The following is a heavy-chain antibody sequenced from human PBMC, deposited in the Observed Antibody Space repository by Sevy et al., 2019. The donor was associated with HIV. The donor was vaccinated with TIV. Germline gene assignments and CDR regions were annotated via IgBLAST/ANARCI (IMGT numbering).Heavy chain of an antibody. Sequence: GGSLRLSCAASGFTFSVYWMTWVRQAPGKGLEWVATMKEDGSDKDYVDSVKGRFTISRDNAKNSLYLQMNSLRAEDTVVYYWGGGGVGGYSYSLDQWGLGTLVTVSS. D-gene: IGHD5-18*01. CDR1: GFTFSVYW. CDR3: GGGGVGGYSYSLDQ. CDR2: MKEDGSDK. V-gene: IGHV3-7*01. J-gene: IGHJ4*02.